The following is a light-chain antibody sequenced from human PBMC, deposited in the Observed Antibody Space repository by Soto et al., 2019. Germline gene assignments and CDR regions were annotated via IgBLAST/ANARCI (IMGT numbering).Light chain of an antibody. V-gene: IGLV1-44*01. CDR2: SDN. CDR3: SAYGGSNDF. Sequence: QSVLTQPPSASGTPGQRVTISCSGSRPNIGSHTVNWYQQLPGTAPKLLIYSDNQRPSGVPDRFSGSKSGTSASLAISGLQSDDEADYYCSAYGGSNDFFGTGTKLTVL. CDR1: RPNIGSHT. J-gene: IGLJ1*01.